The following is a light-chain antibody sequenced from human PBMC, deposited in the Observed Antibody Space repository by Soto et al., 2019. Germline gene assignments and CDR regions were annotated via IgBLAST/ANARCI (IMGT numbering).Light chain of an antibody. Sequence: AIRMTQSPSSMSASVGDRVTITCRASQHIRNDLGWYQQKPGRAPKLLIYSSSTLQSGVPSRFNGSGSGTEFTLSISSLQPEDFATYYCLQDYACPWTFGQGTNVEVK. CDR1: QHIRND. V-gene: IGKV1-6*01. J-gene: IGKJ1*01. CDR3: LQDYACPWT. CDR2: SSS.